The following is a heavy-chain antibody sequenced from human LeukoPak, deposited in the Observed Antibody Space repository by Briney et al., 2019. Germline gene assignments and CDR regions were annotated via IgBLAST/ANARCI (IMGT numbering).Heavy chain of an antibody. CDR3: ATGVYCSSTSCYGIDY. D-gene: IGHD2-2*01. V-gene: IGHV1-24*01. Sequence: EASVKVSCKVSGYTLTELSMHWMRQAPGKGLEWMGGFDPEDGETIYAQKFQGRVTMTEDTSTDTAYMELSSLRSEDTAVYYCATGVYCSSTSCYGIDYWGQGTLVTVSS. J-gene: IGHJ4*02. CDR2: FDPEDGET. CDR1: GYTLTELS.